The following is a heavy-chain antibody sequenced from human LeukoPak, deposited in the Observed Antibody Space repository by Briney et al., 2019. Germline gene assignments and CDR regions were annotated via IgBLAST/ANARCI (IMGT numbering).Heavy chain of an antibody. Sequence: GGSLRLSCAASGFTFSSYSMDWVRQAPGRGLEWVSSISSSSSYIYYADSVKGRFTISRDNAKNSLYLQMNSLRAEDTAVYYCAVLRGYSYGPTRWGQGTLVTVSS. CDR2: ISSSSSYI. V-gene: IGHV3-21*01. D-gene: IGHD5-18*01. CDR1: GFTFSSYS. J-gene: IGHJ4*02. CDR3: AVLRGYSYGPTR.